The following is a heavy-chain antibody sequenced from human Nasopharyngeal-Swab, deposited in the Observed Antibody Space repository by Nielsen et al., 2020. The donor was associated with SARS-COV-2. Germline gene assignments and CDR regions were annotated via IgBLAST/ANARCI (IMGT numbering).Heavy chain of an antibody. CDR2: INHSGST. J-gene: IGHJ4*02. V-gene: IGHV4-34*01. Sequence: SETLSLTCAVYGGSFSGYYWSWIRQPPGKGLEWIGEINHSGSTNYNPSLKSRVTISVDTSKNQFSLKLSFVTAADTAVYYCASYCGGDCYAFDYWGQGTLVTVSS. CDR1: GGSFSGYY. CDR3: ASYCGGDCYAFDY. D-gene: IGHD2-21*02.